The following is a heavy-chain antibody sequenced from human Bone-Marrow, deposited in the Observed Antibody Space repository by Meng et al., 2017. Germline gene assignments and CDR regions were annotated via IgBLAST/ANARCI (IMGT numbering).Heavy chain of an antibody. CDR3: ARDTDFWSASNWFDP. CDR1: GGSISNTTYY. V-gene: IGHV4-39*02. D-gene: IGHD3-3*01. J-gene: IGHJ5*02. CDR2: INYSGRT. Sequence: QLQVQESGPGLVKPSETLSLTCSVSGGSISNTTYYWDWIRQPPGKGLEWIGSINYSGRTYHNPSLKSRLTISVDTSKNHLSLKLSSVTAADTAVYYCARDTDFWSASNWFDPWGPGTLVTVSS.